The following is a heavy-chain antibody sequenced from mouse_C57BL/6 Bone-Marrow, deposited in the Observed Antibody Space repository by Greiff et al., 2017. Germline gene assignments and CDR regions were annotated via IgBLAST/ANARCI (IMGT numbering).Heavy chain of an antibody. D-gene: IGHD1-1*01. Sequence: QVQLQQPGAELVRPGSSVKLSCKASGYTFTSYWMHWVKQRPIQGLEWIGNIDPSDSETHYNQKFKDKATLTVDKSSSTAYMQLSSLTSEDSAVYCCARTYRGSGWDFDVWGTGTTVTVSS. J-gene: IGHJ1*03. V-gene: IGHV1-52*01. CDR3: ARTYRGSGWDFDV. CDR2: IDPSDSET. CDR1: GYTFTSYW.